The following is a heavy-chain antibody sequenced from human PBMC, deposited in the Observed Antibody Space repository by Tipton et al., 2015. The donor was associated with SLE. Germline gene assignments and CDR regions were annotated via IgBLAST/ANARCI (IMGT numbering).Heavy chain of an antibody. D-gene: IGHD2/OR15-2a*01. CDR2: VNPGVGST. CDR1: GYAFVRYY. Sequence: QVQLVQSGPEVKKPGASVRVSCKASGYAFVRYYMYWVRQAPGQGLEWMGTVNPGVGSTTYSQKFQGRFSMTRDTSTSTVYMELSSLTSEDTAVYYCARCGSAPCKLDYWGQGTLVTVSS. J-gene: IGHJ4*02. CDR3: ARCGSAPCKLDY. V-gene: IGHV1-46*01.